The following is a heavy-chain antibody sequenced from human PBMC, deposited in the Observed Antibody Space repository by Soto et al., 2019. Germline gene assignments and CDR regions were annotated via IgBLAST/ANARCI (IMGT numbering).Heavy chain of an antibody. CDR3: AKDQDMIVVVEFPCGMDV. V-gene: IGHV3-48*01. J-gene: IGHJ6*02. D-gene: IGHD3-22*01. Sequence: SGGSLRLSCAASGFTFSSYSMNWVRQAPGKGLEWVSYISSSSSTIYYADSVKGRFTISRDNAKNTLYLQMNSLRAEDTAVYYCAKDQDMIVVVEFPCGMDVWGQGTTVTVSS. CDR1: GFTFSSYS. CDR2: ISSSSSTI.